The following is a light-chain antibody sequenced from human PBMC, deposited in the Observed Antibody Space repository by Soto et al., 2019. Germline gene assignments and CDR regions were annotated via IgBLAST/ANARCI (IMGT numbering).Light chain of an antibody. V-gene: IGKV3-15*01. CDR3: QQYNNWART. CDR1: QSVSNN. CDR2: GAS. Sequence: EIVMAQSPATLSVSPAERSTLSCMASQSVSNNLAWYQQKPGQAPRLLMYGASTRATGIPARFSGSGSGTEFTPTISSLQSADFAVYFCQQYNNWARTFGQGTKVDIK. J-gene: IGKJ1*01.